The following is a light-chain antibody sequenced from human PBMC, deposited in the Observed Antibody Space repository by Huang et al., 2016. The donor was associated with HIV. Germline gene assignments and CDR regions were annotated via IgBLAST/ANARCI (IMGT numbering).Light chain of an antibody. V-gene: IGKV3-15*01. Sequence: EIVMTQSPATLSVSPGERVTLSCRAGQSVSSNLAWYQQQPGRAPRLLIYAASTRATGIPARFSGSGSGTDFTLTISSLQSEDFAVYFCQQYNDWPRTFGQGTKVEIK. CDR3: QQYNDWPRT. J-gene: IGKJ1*01. CDR1: QSVSSN. CDR2: AAS.